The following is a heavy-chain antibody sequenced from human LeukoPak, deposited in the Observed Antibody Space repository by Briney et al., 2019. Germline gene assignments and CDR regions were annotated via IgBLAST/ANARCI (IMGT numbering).Heavy chain of an antibody. J-gene: IGHJ4*02. CDR1: GLPFESYS. CDR2: ISRTSNYI. CDR3: VTKASVSGVKRY. V-gene: IGHV3-21*01. Sequence: PGGSLRLSCAASGLPFESYSMTWVRQAPGKGLEWVSTISRTSNYIYTADSLKGRFTTSRDNAEKSLFLQMTNVKDDDTAVYYCVTKASVSGVKRYWGQGTLVTVSS. D-gene: IGHD3-10*01.